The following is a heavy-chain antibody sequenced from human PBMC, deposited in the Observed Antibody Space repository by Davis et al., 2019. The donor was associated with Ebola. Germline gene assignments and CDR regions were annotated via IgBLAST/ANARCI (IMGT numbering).Heavy chain of an antibody. V-gene: IGHV4-4*02. CDR1: GGSISSSNW. D-gene: IGHD1-26*01. J-gene: IGHJ6*04. Sequence: SETLSLTCAVSGGSISSSNWWSCVRQPPVKGLECISEIYHGGITNYNPSLKSRVTISVDTSKNQFSLKLSSVTAADTAVYYCARDLWDYYYGMDVWGKGTTVTVSS. CDR2: IYHGGIT. CDR3: ARDLWDYYYGMDV.